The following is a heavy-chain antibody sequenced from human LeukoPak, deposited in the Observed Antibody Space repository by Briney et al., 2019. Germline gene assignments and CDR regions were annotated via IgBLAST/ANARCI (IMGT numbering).Heavy chain of an antibody. CDR1: GGSISSSSYY. CDR3: ARRDPWYYFDY. Sequence: ETLSLTCTVSGGSISSSSYYWGWIRQPPGKGLEWIGSIYYSGSTYYNPSLKSRVTISVDTSKNQFSLKLSSVTAADTAVYYCARRDPWYYFDYWGQGTLVTVSS. V-gene: IGHV4-39*01. CDR2: IYYSGST. J-gene: IGHJ4*02.